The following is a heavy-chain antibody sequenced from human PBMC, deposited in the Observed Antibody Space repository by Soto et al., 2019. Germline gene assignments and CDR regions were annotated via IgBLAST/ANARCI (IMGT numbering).Heavy chain of an antibody. CDR1: GFTFSSYG. D-gene: IGHD2-15*01. J-gene: IGHJ6*02. CDR2: IWYDGSNK. Sequence: ESGGGVVQPGRSLRLSCAASGFTFSSYGMHWVRQAPGKGLEWVAVIWYDGSNKYYADSVKGRFTISRDNSKNTLYLQMNSLRAEDTAVYYCARDRAPGYCSGGSCSYYYYGMDVWGQGTTVTVSS. CDR3: ARDRAPGYCSGGSCSYYYYGMDV. V-gene: IGHV3-33*01.